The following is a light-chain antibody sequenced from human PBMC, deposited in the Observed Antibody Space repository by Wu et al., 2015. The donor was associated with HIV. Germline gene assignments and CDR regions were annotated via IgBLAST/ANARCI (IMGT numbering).Light chain of an antibody. CDR2: GSS. CDR3: QQRSSWPWT. Sequence: EIVLTQSPATLSLSPGERATLSCRASQSVSSHLAWYQQKPGQAPRLLIYGSSNRATGVPVKFSGSGSGTDFTLTINSLEPEDFAVYYCQQRSSWPWTFGQGTRVEMK. CDR1: QSVSSH. J-gene: IGKJ1*01. V-gene: IGKV3-11*01.